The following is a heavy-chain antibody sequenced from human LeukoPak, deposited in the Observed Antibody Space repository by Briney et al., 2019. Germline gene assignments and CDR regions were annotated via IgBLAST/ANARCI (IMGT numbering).Heavy chain of an antibody. CDR3: TRDRYSSSWPIDY. Sequence: GGSLRLSCTASGFTFGDYAMSWVRQAPGKGLEWVGFIRSKAYGGTTECAASVKGRFTISRDDSKSIAYLQMNSLKTEDTAVYYCTRDRYSSSWPIDYWGQGTLVTVSS. CDR1: GFTFGDYA. D-gene: IGHD6-13*01. CDR2: IRSKAYGGTT. V-gene: IGHV3-49*04. J-gene: IGHJ4*02.